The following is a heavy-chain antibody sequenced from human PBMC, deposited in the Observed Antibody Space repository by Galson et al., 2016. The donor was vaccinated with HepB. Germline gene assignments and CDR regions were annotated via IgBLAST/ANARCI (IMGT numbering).Heavy chain of an antibody. CDR3: ASRPGGASVYYGVFDY. CDR1: GGSISSSF. D-gene: IGHD2-8*02. CDR2: ISYDGRT. Sequence: ATLSLPCPVSGGSISSSFWTWLRQPPGKPLEWIGYISYDGRTNYNPSLNSRVTISADTSNNQFSLRLTSMTAADTAVYYCASRPGGASVYYGVFDYWGQGALVTVSS. J-gene: IGHJ4*02. V-gene: IGHV4-59*12.